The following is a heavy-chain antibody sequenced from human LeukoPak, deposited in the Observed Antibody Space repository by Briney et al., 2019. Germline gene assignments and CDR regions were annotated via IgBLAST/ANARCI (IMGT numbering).Heavy chain of an antibody. Sequence: GASVKVSCKVSGYTLTELSMHWVRQAPGKGLEWMGGFDPEDGETIYAQKFQGRVTMTEDISTDTAYMELSSLRSEDTAVYYCATTLSFHYSSGQPFDYWGQGTLVTVSS. J-gene: IGHJ4*02. V-gene: IGHV1-24*01. CDR3: ATTLSFHYSSGQPFDY. CDR1: GYTLTELS. D-gene: IGHD6-19*01. CDR2: FDPEDGET.